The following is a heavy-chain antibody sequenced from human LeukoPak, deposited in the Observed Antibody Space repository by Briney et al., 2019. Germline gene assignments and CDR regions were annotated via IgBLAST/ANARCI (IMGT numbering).Heavy chain of an antibody. CDR1: GFIFSRDS. CDR3: ARRESYSSGWYGDAFDI. CDR2: INGGGSPI. V-gene: IGHV3-48*01. Sequence: GGSLRLSCAASGFIFSRDSMNWVRQAPGKGLEWVAYINGGGSPIYYADSVRGRFTISRDNAKNSLYLQMNSLRAEDTAVYYCARRESYSSGWYGDAFDIWGQGTMVTVSS. J-gene: IGHJ3*02. D-gene: IGHD6-19*01.